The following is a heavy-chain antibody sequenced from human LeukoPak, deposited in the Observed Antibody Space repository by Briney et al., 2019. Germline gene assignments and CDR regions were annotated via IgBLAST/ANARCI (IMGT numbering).Heavy chain of an antibody. CDR2: ISSSSSYI. J-gene: IGHJ4*02. V-gene: IGHV3-21*01. D-gene: IGHD3-10*01. CDR3: AMYSGSGSLPVPLDY. Sequence: GRSLRLSCAASGFTFSSSGMNWVRQAPGKGLEWVSSISSSSSYIYYADSVKGRFTISRDNAKNSLYLQMNSLRAEDTAVYYCAMYSGSGSLPVPLDYWGQGTLVTVSS. CDR1: GFTFSSSG.